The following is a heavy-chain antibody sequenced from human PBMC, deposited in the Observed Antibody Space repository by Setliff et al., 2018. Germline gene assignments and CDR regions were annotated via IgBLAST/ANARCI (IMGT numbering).Heavy chain of an antibody. CDR2: ISSSSSTI. D-gene: IGHD3-22*01. J-gene: IGHJ4*02. CDR1: GGSFSGYY. V-gene: IGHV3-11*01. CDR3: AKGQGFYDSSATAWWVY. Sequence: LSLTCAVYGGSFSGYYWSWVRQAPGKGLEWVSYISSSSSTIYYADSVKGRFTISRDNAKNSLYLQMHSLRAEDTAVYYCAKGQGFYDSSATAWWVYWGQGTLVTVS.